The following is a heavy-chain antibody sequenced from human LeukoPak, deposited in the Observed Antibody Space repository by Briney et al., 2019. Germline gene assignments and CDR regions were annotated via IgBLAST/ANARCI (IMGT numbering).Heavy chain of an antibody. CDR1: GGSISSGGYY. Sequence: SETLSLTCSVSGGSISSGGYYWSWIRQPPGKGLEWIGYIYYSGSTNYNPSLKSRVTISVDTSKNQFSLKLSSVTAADTAVYYCARLRIAVAGTWAGFDYWGQGTLVTVSS. CDR3: ARLRIAVAGTWAGFDY. CDR2: IYYSGST. J-gene: IGHJ4*02. V-gene: IGHV4-61*08. D-gene: IGHD6-19*01.